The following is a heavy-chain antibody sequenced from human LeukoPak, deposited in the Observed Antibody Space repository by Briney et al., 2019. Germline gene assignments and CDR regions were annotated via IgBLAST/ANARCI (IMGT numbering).Heavy chain of an antibody. CDR2: INPNSGGT. CDR1: GYTFTGYY. J-gene: IGHJ4*02. V-gene: IGHV1-2*06. Sequence: ASVTVSCKASGYTFTGYYMHWVRQAPGQGLEWMGRINPNSGGTNYAQKFQGRVTMTRDTSISTAYMELSRLRSDDTAVYYCARAGRGLTMIVVVSVWGQGTLVTVSS. CDR3: ARAGRGLTMIVVVSV. D-gene: IGHD3-22*01.